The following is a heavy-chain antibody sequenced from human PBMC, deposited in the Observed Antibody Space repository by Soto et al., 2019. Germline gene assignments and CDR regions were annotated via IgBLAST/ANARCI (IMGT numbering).Heavy chain of an antibody. J-gene: IGHJ4*02. CDR1: GYTLTELS. CDR2: FDPEDGET. CDR3: ATDASVGYCSGGSCYAFDY. V-gene: IGHV1-24*01. D-gene: IGHD2-15*01. Sequence: WASVKVSCKVSGYTLTELSMHWVRQAPGKGLEWMGGFDPEDGETIYAQKFQGRVTMTEDTSTDTAYMELSSLRSEDTAVYYCATDASVGYCSGGSCYAFDYWGQGTLVTSPQ.